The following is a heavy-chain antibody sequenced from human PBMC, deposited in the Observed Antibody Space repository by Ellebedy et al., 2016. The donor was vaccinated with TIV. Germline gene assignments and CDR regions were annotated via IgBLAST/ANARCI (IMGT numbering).Heavy chain of an antibody. J-gene: IGHJ5*02. D-gene: IGHD3-10*01. CDR1: GGSITSTSHY. CDR3: ARPSRDYGSGTHFDP. CDR2: IYQTGYT. Sequence: SETLSLTXRVSGGSITSTSHYWGWIRQPPGKGLEWIGSIYQTGYTQYSPSLKSRVTISVDTSNNEFSLSLSSVTGADTAVYYCARPSRDYGSGTHFDPWGPGTLVIVSS. V-gene: IGHV4-39*01.